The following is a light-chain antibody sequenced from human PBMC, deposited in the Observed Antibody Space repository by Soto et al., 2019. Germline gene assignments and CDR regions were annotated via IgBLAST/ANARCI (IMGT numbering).Light chain of an antibody. CDR2: EVS. CDR3: SSYTSSGVL. Sequence: QSVLTQPASVSGSPGQSITISCTGTSSDVGGYNFVSWFQQLPGKAPKLIIYEVSHRPSGVSTRFSASKSGNTASLTISGLQAEDEGDYYCSSYTSSGVLFGGGTKVTVL. J-gene: IGLJ2*01. CDR1: SSDVGGYNF. V-gene: IGLV2-14*01.